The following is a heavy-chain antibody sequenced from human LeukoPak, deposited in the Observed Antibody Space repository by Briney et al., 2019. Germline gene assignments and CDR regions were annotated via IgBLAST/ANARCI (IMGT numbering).Heavy chain of an antibody. D-gene: IGHD3-3*01. CDR1: GGSISSGGYY. Sequence: PSETLSLTCTVSGGSISSGGYYWGWVRQHPGKGLEWLGYIYYSGSTYYNPSLKSRVTISVDTSKNQFSLKLSSVTAADTAVYYCARDRGLRRSGYYYYYGMDVWGQGTTVTVSS. CDR2: IYYSGST. CDR3: ARDRGLRRSGYYYYYGMDV. J-gene: IGHJ6*02. V-gene: IGHV4-31*03.